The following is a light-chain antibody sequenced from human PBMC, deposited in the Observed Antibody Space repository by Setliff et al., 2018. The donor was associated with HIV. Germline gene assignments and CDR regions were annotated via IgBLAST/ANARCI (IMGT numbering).Light chain of an antibody. Sequence: LTQPRTVSGSPGQSVTFSCTGSSSDIGAYNYVSWYQQHPGKAPKLIIYDVTRRPSGVPDRFSGSKSGDTASLTISGLQSEDEADYYCCSYAGTYTYLFGSGTKVTVL. V-gene: IGLV2-11*01. CDR3: CSYAGTYTYL. J-gene: IGLJ1*01. CDR2: DVT. CDR1: SSDIGAYNY.